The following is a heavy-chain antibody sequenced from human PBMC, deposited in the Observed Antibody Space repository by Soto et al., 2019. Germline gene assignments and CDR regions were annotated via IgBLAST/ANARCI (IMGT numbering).Heavy chain of an antibody. V-gene: IGHV3-23*01. CDR3: VKPPVITASYYYYDMDV. CDR1: GFTFSTYP. Sequence: PGGSLRLSCAASGFTFSTYPMSWVHQAPGKGLEWVPGISGSGISTYYTDSVKGRFTISRDNSKNTVFLQMNSLRDEDTAVYYCVKPPVITASYYYYDMDVWGQGTTVTVS. D-gene: IGHD4-4*01. J-gene: IGHJ6*02. CDR2: ISGSGIST.